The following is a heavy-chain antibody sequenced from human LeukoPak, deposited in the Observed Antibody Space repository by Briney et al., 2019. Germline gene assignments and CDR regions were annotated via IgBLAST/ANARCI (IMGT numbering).Heavy chain of an antibody. D-gene: IGHD3-10*01. V-gene: IGHV1-2*04. Sequence: ASVKVSCKASGYTFTGYYMHWVRQAPGQGLEWMGWINPNSGGTNYAQKFQGWVTMTRDTSISTAYMELSRLRSDDTAVYYCARAHYYYGSSSYGGFDPWGQGTLVTVSS. CDR2: INPNSGGT. CDR1: GYTFTGYY. CDR3: ARAHYYYGSSSYGGFDP. J-gene: IGHJ5*02.